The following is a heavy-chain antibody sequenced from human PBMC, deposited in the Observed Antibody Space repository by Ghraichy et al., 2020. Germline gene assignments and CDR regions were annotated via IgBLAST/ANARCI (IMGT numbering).Heavy chain of an antibody. CDR1: GGSLSSATYY. CDR2: IYFSGNT. CDR3: ARHFYYDTSGFSHFDL. Sequence: SETLSLTCTVSGGSLSSATYYWDWIRQPPGKGLAWIGGIYFSGNTYYNPFLKSRVTISVDRSKNHFSLRLSSVTAADTAVYYCARHFYYDTSGFSHFDLWGRGTLVTVSS. J-gene: IGHJ2*01. D-gene: IGHD3-22*01. V-gene: IGHV4-39*01.